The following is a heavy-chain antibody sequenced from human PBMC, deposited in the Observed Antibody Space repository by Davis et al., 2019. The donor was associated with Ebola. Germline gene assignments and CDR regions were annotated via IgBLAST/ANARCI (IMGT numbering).Heavy chain of an antibody. V-gene: IGHV3-11*01. Sequence: GESLKISCAASGFTFSDYYMSWIRQAPGKGLEWVSYISSSGSTIYYADSVKGRFTISRDNAKNSLYLQMNSPRAEDTAVYYCAREHRRFVDTAMVLGGMDVWGQGTTVTVSS. D-gene: IGHD5-18*01. J-gene: IGHJ6*02. CDR1: GFTFSDYY. CDR2: ISSSGSTI. CDR3: AREHRRFVDTAMVLGGMDV.